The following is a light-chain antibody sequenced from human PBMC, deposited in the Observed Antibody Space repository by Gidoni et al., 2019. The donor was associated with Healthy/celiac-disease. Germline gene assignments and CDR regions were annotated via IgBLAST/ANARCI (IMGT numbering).Light chain of an antibody. CDR3: QQYGSSPPLFT. V-gene: IGKV3-20*01. Sequence: EIVLTQSPGPLSLSPGERATLSCRASQSVSSSYLAWYQQKPGQAPRLLIYGASRRATGISDRFSGSGSGTDFTLTISRLEPEDFAVYYCQQYGSSPPLFTFGPGTKVDIK. CDR2: GAS. J-gene: IGKJ3*01. CDR1: QSVSSSY.